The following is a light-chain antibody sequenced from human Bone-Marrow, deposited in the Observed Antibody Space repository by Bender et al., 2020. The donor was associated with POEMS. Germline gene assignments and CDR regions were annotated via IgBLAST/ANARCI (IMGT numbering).Light chain of an antibody. CDR2: EVT. J-gene: IGLJ3*02. V-gene: IGLV2-14*01. CDR3: TSYTSSSTLL. CDR1: TSDIGGYNY. Sequence: QSALNQPASVSGSPGQSITISCTGTTSDIGGYNYVSWYQQHPGRAPKLLLYEVTKRPSGISYRFSGSRSANTASLTISVLQAEDEAEYYCTSYTSSSTLLFGGGTKLTVL.